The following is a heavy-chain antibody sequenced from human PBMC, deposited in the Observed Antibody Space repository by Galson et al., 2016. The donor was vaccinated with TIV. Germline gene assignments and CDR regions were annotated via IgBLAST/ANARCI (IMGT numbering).Heavy chain of an antibody. CDR1: GFTFSTYA. V-gene: IGHV3-23*01. CDR2: IIGTTGDT. Sequence: SLRLSCAASGFTFSTYAMSWVRQAPGKGLEWVSAIIGTTGDTSYTDSVKGRFTISRDISKNTLFLQMNSLRAEDSAMYYCAKVKIGGGNNMVVDSWGQGTLVTVSS. CDR3: AKVKIGGGNNMVVDS. D-gene: IGHD2-15*01. J-gene: IGHJ5*01.